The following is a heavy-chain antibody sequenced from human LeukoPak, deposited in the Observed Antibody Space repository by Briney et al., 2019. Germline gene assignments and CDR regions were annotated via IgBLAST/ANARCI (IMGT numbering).Heavy chain of an antibody. D-gene: IGHD2-15*01. V-gene: IGHV4-61*08. Sequence: PSETLSLTCTVSGASLNSGGYYWNWTRQPPGKEPEWIGYIYYSGSTNYNRSLKSRVTISVDTSKNQFSLKLTSVTAADTAVYYCAREGWDLWGRGTLVTVSS. CDR1: GASLNSGGYY. J-gene: IGHJ2*01. CDR3: AREGWDL. CDR2: IYYSGST.